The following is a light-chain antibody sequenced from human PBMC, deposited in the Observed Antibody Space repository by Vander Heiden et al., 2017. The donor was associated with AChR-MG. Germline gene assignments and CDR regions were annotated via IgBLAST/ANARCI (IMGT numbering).Light chain of an antibody. CDR1: QGIRSY. CDR2: AAS. J-gene: IGKJ1*01. CDR3: QQLNSYPST. V-gene: IGKV1-9*01. Sequence: DIQLTQSPSFLSASVGDSVTITCRASQGIRSYLAWYQQKPGTAPKLLINAASTLQSGVPSRFSGSGSATEFTLTISSLQPEDFATYYCQQLNSYPSTFGQGTKVEIK.